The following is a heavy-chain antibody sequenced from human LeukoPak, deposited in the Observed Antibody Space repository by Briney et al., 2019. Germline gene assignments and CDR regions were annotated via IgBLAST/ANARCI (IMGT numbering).Heavy chain of an antibody. D-gene: IGHD6-13*01. CDR3: ARGSAAAGTLVFDP. CDR1: GGSISSYY. Sequence: SETLSLTCTVSGGSISSYYWSWIRQPPGKGLEWIGYIYYSGSTNYNPSLKSRVTISVDTSKNQFSLKLSSVTAADTAVYYCARGSAAAGTLVFDPWGQGTLVTVSS. CDR2: IYYSGST. V-gene: IGHV4-59*01. J-gene: IGHJ5*02.